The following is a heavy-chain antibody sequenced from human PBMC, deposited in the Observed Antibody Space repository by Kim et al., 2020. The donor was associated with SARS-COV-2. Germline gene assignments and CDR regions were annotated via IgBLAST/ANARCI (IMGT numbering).Heavy chain of an antibody. CDR3: ARWRRALRYFDL. D-gene: IGHD1-26*01. J-gene: IGHJ2*01. CDR2: MNPNSGNT. CDR1: GYTFTSYD. Sequence: ASVKVSCKASGYTFTSYDINWVRQATGQGLEWMGWMNPNSGNTGYAQKFQGRVTMTRNTSISTAYMELSSLRSEDTAVYYCARWRRALRYFDLWGRGTLVTVSS. V-gene: IGHV1-8*01.